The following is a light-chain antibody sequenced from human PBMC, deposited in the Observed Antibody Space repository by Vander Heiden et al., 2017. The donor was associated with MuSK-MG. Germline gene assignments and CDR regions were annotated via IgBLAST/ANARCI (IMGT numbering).Light chain of an antibody. V-gene: IGLV3-21*01. CDR1: NIGSKS. CDR2: YDS. J-gene: IGLJ2*01. CDR3: QVGERSSDHPYVV. Sequence: SYVLTQPPSVSVAPGKTARIPCGGNNIGSKSVHWYQQKPGQAPVLVIYYDSDRPSGIPERFSGSNSGNTATLTISRVEAGEEADDYCQVGERSSDHPYVVFGGGTKLTVL.